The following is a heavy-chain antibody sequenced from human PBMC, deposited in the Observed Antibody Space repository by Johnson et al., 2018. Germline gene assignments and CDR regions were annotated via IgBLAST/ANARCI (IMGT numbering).Heavy chain of an antibody. CDR1: GYTFTSYD. J-gene: IGHJ6*03. CDR3: ARESSGSYFYYYYMDV. V-gene: IGHV1-8*01. CDR2: MNTNRGNT. Sequence: QVQLVESGAEVKKPGASVKVSCKASGYTFTSYDIHWVRQATGQGIEWMGWMNTNRGNTGYAQKFQDRLTMTRDTSISTAYMELSSLRSGDTAVYYCARESSGSYFYYYYMDVGGKGTTVTVSS. D-gene: IGHD1-26*01.